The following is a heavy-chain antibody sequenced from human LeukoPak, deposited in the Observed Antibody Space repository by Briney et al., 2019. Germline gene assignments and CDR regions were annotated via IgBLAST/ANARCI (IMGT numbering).Heavy chain of an antibody. CDR1: GFTFSSYA. V-gene: IGHV3-23*01. Sequence: PGGSLRLSCAASGFTFSSYAMSWVRQAPGKGLEWVSATRGSGDSTYYADSVKGRFTISRDNSKNTLYLQMNSLRAEDTAVYYCAKRFRGSSGLYYFDYWGQGTLVTVSS. D-gene: IGHD6-13*01. J-gene: IGHJ4*02. CDR2: TRGSGDST. CDR3: AKRFRGSSGLYYFDY.